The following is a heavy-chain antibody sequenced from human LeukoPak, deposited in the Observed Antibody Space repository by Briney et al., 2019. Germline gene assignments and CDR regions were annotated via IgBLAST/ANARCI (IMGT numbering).Heavy chain of an antibody. Sequence: GGSLRLSCAASGFTFSNYYMNWVRQAPGKGLEWVANIKEDGSETYYVDFVKGRFTISRDNANNSLYLQMNSLRAEDTAVYYCARDFTPLIQLWPRSLDYNYGMDVWGQGTTVTVSS. CDR3: ARDFTPLIQLWPRSLDYNYGMDV. J-gene: IGHJ6*02. D-gene: IGHD5-18*01. CDR2: IKEDGSET. CDR1: GFTFSNYY. V-gene: IGHV3-7*01.